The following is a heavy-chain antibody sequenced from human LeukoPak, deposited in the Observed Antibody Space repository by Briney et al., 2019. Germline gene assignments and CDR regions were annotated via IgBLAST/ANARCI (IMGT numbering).Heavy chain of an antibody. J-gene: IGHJ5*02. D-gene: IGHD4-17*01. CDR1: GYTFTGYY. CDR3: ARDYGDFKEAWFDP. V-gene: IGHV1-2*02. CDR2: INPNSGGA. Sequence: ASVKDSCKASGYTFTGYYIHWVRHAPGQGREWMGGINPNSGGANYAQNFQARVALTRDTSISTAYMEVSGLRSDDTAIYYCARDYGDFKEAWFDPWGQGTLVIVSS.